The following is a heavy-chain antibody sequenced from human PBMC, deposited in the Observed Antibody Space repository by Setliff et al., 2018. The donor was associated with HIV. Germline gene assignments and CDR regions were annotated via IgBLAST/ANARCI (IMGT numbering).Heavy chain of an antibody. CDR3: AKGVKWLAP. V-gene: IGHV3-48*01. CDR2: IDRSSSTI. CDR1: GFTFSSYC. Sequence: GGSLRLSCAASGFTFSSYCMNWVRQAPGKGLEWLSYIDRSSSTIYYADSMKGRFTVSRDNSINILYLHMNSLIAEDTAVYYCAKGVKWLAPWGQGTLVTVSS. D-gene: IGHD3-10*01. J-gene: IGHJ5*02.